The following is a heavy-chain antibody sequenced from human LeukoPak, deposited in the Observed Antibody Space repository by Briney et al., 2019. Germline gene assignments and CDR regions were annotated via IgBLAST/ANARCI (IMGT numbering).Heavy chain of an antibody. V-gene: IGHV4-31*03. Sequence: SVTLSLTCTVSSGSISSGGYEWTCIRQHPGKGLEWIVYIYYSGITYYHPCLKSRVTISVDTSKNQFYLKLSSVTAADTAVYYCASDSAPNLAAAGRWWFDPWGQGTLVTVSS. CDR2: IYYSGIT. CDR3: ASDSAPNLAAAGRWWFDP. J-gene: IGHJ5*02. CDR1: SGSISSGGYE. D-gene: IGHD6-13*01.